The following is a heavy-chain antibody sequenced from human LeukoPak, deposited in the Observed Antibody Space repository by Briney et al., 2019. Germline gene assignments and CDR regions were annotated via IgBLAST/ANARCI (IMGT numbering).Heavy chain of an antibody. V-gene: IGHV4-34*01. J-gene: IGHJ4*02. D-gene: IGHD5-18*01. CDR3: ASRDTATGLD. CDR2: INHSGST. CDR1: GVSFSGYY. Sequence: SETLSLTCAVYGVSFSGYYWSWIRQPPGKGLEWIGEINHSGSTNYNPSLKSRVTISVDTSKNQFSLKLSSVTAADTAVYYCASRDTATGLDWGQGTLVTVSS.